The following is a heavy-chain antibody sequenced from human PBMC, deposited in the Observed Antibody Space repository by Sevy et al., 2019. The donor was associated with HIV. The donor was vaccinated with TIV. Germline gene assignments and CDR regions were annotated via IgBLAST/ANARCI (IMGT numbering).Heavy chain of an antibody. CDR3: ARDFRCHGDLDS. Sequence: GGSLRLSCETSGFTFSRNWMNWVRQAPGKGLEWLANINADASDVHYVDSVKGRFTISRDNGKNSLYLQMNSLRVEDTAVYYCARDFRCHGDLDSWGQGTLVTVSS. CDR2: INADASDV. CDR1: GFTFSRNW. D-gene: IGHD7-27*01. J-gene: IGHJ4*02. V-gene: IGHV3-7*01.